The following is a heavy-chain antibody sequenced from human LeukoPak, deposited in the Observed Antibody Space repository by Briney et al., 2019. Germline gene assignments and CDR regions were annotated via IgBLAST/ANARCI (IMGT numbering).Heavy chain of an antibody. D-gene: IGHD5-18*01. CDR1: GYTFTTYA. CDR2: INTNTGNP. Sequence: GASVKVSCKTSGYTFTTYAISWVREAPGQELEWIGWINTNTGNPTYAQGFFTGRYVFSLDTSVNTAYLQITGLKADDTAVYYCGRDPKLGIRGYTYGYIDFWGQGTLVTVAS. CDR3: GRDPKLGIRGYTYGYIDF. J-gene: IGHJ4*02. V-gene: IGHV7-4-1*02.